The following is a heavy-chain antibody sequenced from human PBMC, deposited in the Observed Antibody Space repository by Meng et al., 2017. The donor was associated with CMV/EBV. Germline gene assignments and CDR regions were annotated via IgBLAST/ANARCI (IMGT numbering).Heavy chain of an antibody. J-gene: IGHJ4*02. CDR1: GYTFTGYH. CDR2: INPNSGGT. CDR3: ARFVGYCSSTSCYPKRGLVDY. V-gene: IGHV1-2*02. Sequence: ASVKVSCKASGYTFTGYHMHWVRQAPGQGLEWMGWINPNSGGTNYAQKFQGRVTMTRDTSISTAYMELSRLRSDDTAVYYCARFVGYCSSTSCYPKRGLVDYWGQGTLVTVSS. D-gene: IGHD2-2*01.